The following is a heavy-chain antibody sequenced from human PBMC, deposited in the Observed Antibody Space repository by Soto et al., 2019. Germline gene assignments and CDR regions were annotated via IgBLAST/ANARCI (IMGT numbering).Heavy chain of an antibody. D-gene: IGHD6-13*01. Sequence: QVQLVESGGGLVKPGGSLRLSCAASGFTFSDHYMSWISQAPGKGLEWFSYISSSSSYTNYADSVKGRFTISRDNAKNSLYLQMNSLRAEDTAVYYCARMGSSNIFDYWGQGTLVTVSS. CDR3: ARMGSSNIFDY. CDR2: ISSSSSYT. J-gene: IGHJ4*02. V-gene: IGHV3-11*05. CDR1: GFTFSDHY.